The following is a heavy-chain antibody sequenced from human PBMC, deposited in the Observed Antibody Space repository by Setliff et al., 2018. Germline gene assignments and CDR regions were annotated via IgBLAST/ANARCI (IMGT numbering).Heavy chain of an antibody. CDR1: GYTFTSYG. D-gene: IGHD3-3*01. Sequence: ASVKVSCKASGYTFTSYGISWVRQAPGQGLEWMGWISAYNGNTNYAQKLQGRVTMTTDTSTSTAYMELRSLRSDDTAVYYCARGFSKFYYYYYYSMDVWGKGTTVTVSS. CDR3: ARGFSKFYYYYYYSMDV. V-gene: IGHV1-18*01. J-gene: IGHJ6*03. CDR2: ISAYNGNT.